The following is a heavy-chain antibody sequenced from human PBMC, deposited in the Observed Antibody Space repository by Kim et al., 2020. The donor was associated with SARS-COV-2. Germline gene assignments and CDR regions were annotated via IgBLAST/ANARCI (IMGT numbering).Heavy chain of an antibody. CDR1: GFTFSSYW. Sequence: GGSLRLSCAASGFTFSSYWMSWVRQAPGKGLEWVANIKQDGSEKYYVDSVKGRFTISRDNAKNSLYLQMNSLRAEDTAVYYCARDHRYSSSWYGAFDIWGQGTMVTVSS. J-gene: IGHJ3*02. CDR3: ARDHRYSSSWYGAFDI. CDR2: IKQDGSEK. V-gene: IGHV3-7*01. D-gene: IGHD6-13*01.